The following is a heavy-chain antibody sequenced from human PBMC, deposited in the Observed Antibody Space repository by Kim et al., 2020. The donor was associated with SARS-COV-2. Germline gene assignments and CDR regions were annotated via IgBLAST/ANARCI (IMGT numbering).Heavy chain of an antibody. D-gene: IGHD1-26*01. V-gene: IGHV1-3*01. J-gene: IGHJ3*02. CDR3: ARDLSWARAFDI. Sequence: KYSQKFQGRVTITRDTSASTAYMGLSSLRSEDTAVYYCARDLSWARAFDIWGQGTMVTVSS.